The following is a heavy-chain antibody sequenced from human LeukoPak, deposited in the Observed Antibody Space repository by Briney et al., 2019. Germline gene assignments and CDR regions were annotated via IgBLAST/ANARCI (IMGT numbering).Heavy chain of an antibody. CDR1: GFTFSNYA. V-gene: IGHV3-30*02. J-gene: IGHJ6*03. D-gene: IGHD1-14*01. Sequence: GGSLRLSCAASGFTFSNYAMHWVRQAPGKGLEWVAFIRNDGNEIYYADSAKGRFTISRDNSRDTLYFQMNSLIYEDTAVYYCAKTGFQWGEYFYYMDVWGKGTTVTVSS. CDR2: IRNDGNEI. CDR3: AKTGFQWGEYFYYMDV.